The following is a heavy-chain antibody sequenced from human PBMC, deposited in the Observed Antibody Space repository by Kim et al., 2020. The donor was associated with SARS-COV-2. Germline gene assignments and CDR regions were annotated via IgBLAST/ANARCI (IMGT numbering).Heavy chain of an antibody. J-gene: IGHJ1*01. V-gene: IGHV1-69*13. CDR2: IIPIFGTP. CDR1: GGTFSTSG. D-gene: IGHD6-13*01. Sequence: SVNVSCKASGGTFSTSGIGWVRQAPGQGLEWMGGIIPIFGTPNYAQKFQGRVTITADESTSTAYMELSSLRSEDTAVYFCARDPRHSSSAWYPEYFQHRGQGALVTVSS. CDR3: ARDPRHSSSAWYPEYFQH.